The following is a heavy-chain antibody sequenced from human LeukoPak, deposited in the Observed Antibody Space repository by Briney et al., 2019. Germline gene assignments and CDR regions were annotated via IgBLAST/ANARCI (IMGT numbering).Heavy chain of an antibody. CDR2: INPSDGGT. CDR3: ARDRGVVPAAILDY. D-gene: IGHD2-2*02. V-gene: IGHV1-46*01. Sequence: GASVKVSCKTSGYTFAIYQTHWVRQAPGQGLEWMGIINPSDGGTTYAQKFQGRVTMTRDTSTSTVNMELSSLRSEDTAVYFCARDRGVVPAAILDYWGQGTLVTVSS. J-gene: IGHJ4*02. CDR1: GYTFAIYQ.